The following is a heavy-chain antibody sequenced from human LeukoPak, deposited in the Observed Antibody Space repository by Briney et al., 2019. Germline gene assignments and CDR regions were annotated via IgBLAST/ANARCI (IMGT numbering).Heavy chain of an antibody. D-gene: IGHD1-26*01. V-gene: IGHV3-23*03. CDR3: AKDSGSFSFDY. CDR1: GFTFSRYA. CDR2: ITIGGTTT. Sequence: EGSLRLSCAASGFTFSRYAMAWVRQGPGKGLEWVSGITIGGTTTYYADSVKGRFTISRDNSKNPVSLQMNSLRAEDSAIYYCAKDSGSFSFDYWGQGALVTVSS. J-gene: IGHJ4*02.